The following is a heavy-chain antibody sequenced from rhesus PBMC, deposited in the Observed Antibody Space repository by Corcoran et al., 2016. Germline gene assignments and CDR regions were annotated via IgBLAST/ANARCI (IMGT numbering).Heavy chain of an antibody. CDR3: SRDAISLDV. J-gene: IGHJ5-2*02. CDR2: ISGTSGST. D-gene: IGHD3-3*01. Sequence: QVQLQESGPGLVKPSETLSLTCAVSGVSITTNYWPWIRHSPGKGLEWIGYISGTSGSTSYNPSLQNRVTISKDTSENQFSLRLNFATAADTAVYYCSRDAISLDVWGRGLLVTVSS. CDR1: GVSITTNY. V-gene: IGHV4-147*01.